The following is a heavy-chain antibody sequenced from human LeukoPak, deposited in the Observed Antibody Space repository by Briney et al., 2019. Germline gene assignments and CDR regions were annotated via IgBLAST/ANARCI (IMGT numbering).Heavy chain of an antibody. CDR3: ARKSGYCSSTSCYAVYNWFDP. Sequence: AASVKVSCKASGYTFTGYYMHWVRQAPGQGLEWMGWINPNSGGTNYAQKFQGRVTTTRDTSISTAYMELSRLRSDDTAVYYCARKSGYCSSTSCYAVYNWFDPWGQGTLVTVSS. J-gene: IGHJ5*02. CDR1: GYTFTGYY. CDR2: INPNSGGT. D-gene: IGHD2-2*01. V-gene: IGHV1-2*02.